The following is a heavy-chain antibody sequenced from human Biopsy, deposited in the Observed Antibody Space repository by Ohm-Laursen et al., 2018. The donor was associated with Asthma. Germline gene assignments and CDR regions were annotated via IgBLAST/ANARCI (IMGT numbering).Heavy chain of an antibody. CDR2: INAGNGNT. CDR3: ARTYYDFLTGQVNDAFGI. D-gene: IGHD3-9*01. CDR1: GYTFINYA. J-gene: IGHJ3*02. V-gene: IGHV1-3*01. Sequence: ASVKVSCKASGYTFINYAIHWVRQAPGQRLEWMGWINAGNGNTKYSQKFQGRVTITRDTSVSTAYMDLSSLRSEDTAVYYCARTYYDFLTGQVNDAFGIWGQGTVVTVSS.